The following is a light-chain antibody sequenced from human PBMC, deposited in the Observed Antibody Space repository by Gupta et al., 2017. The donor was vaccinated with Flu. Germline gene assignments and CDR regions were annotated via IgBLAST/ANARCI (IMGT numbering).Light chain of an antibody. CDR3: QAWDSSTVV. J-gene: IGLJ2*01. Sequence: ELTQPPSVSVSPGQTASITCSGDKLGDKYACWYQQKPGQSPVLVIYQDSKRPSGIPERVSGSNSGNTATLTISGTQAMDEADYYCQAWDSSTVVFGGGTKLTVL. CDR1: KLGDKY. CDR2: QDS. V-gene: IGLV3-1*01.